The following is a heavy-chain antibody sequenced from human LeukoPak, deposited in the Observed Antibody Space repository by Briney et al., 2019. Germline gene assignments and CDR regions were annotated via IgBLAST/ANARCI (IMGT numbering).Heavy chain of an antibody. J-gene: IGHJ4*02. CDR2: INPNSGGT. D-gene: IGHD5-18*01. CDR1: GYTFTGYY. V-gene: IGHV1-2*02. CDR3: ARPSLGVDTAMVRYFDY. Sequence: ASVKVSCKASGYTFTGYYIHWVRQAPGQGLEWMGWINPNSGGTNYAQKFQGRVTMTRDTSISTAYMELSRLRSDDTAVYYCARPSLGVDTAMVRYFDYWGQGTLVTVSS.